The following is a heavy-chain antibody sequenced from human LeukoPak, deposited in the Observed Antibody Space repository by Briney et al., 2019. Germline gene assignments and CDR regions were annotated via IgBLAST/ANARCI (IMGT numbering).Heavy chain of an antibody. CDR3: ARENYDSSGYYIDY. Sequence: SETLSLTCTVSGGSISSYYWSWIRQPPGKGLEWIGYIYYSGSTNYNPSLRSRVTISVDTSKNQFSLELSSVTAADTAVYYCARENYDSSGYYIDYWGQGTLVTVSS. J-gene: IGHJ4*02. D-gene: IGHD3-22*01. CDR1: GGSISSYY. CDR2: IYYSGST. V-gene: IGHV4-59*01.